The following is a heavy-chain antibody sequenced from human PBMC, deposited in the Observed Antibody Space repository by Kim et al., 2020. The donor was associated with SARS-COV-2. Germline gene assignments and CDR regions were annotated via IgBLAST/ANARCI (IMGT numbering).Heavy chain of an antibody. CDR2: MNPDNGTT. CDR1: GLPLTTYD. D-gene: IGHD3-16*01. CDR3: ARKGRHSFWGDPFLYF. Sequence: ASVKVSCKTSGLPLTTYDINWVRQATGQGPEWIGWMNPDNGTTGYAQRFQGRVTMTRDTSIGIAYIELSSLTSDDTAVYYCARKGRHSFWGDPFLYFWG. J-gene: IGHJ4*01. V-gene: IGHV1-8*01.